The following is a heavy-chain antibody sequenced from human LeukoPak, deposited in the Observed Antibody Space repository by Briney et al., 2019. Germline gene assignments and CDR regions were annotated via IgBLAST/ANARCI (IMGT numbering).Heavy chain of an antibody. Sequence: GGSLRLSCAASGFSFSSYWMHWVRQAPGQGPVWVSLISNDESTIIYADSVKGRFTISRDNAKNSLYLQMNSLRAEDTAVYYCARGVRYYGSGSTYYFDYWGQGTLVTVSS. V-gene: IGHV3-74*01. D-gene: IGHD3-10*01. CDR2: ISNDESTI. CDR3: ARGVRYYGSGSTYYFDY. CDR1: GFSFSSYW. J-gene: IGHJ4*02.